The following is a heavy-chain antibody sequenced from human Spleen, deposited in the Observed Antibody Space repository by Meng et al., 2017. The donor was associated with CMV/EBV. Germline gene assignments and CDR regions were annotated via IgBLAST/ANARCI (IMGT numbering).Heavy chain of an antibody. D-gene: IGHD3-16*01. Sequence: QVQWQASGQGLVRPSPTLSPTCTVSGGSISSGDYYWSWIRQPPGKGLEWIGYIYYSGSTYYNPSLKSRVIISVDTSKNQFSLKLSSVTAADTAVYYCGSWRGGNYYDYWGQGTLVTVSS. CDR2: IYYSGST. J-gene: IGHJ4*02. CDR1: GGSISSGDYY. V-gene: IGHV4-30-4*08. CDR3: GSWRGGNYYDY.